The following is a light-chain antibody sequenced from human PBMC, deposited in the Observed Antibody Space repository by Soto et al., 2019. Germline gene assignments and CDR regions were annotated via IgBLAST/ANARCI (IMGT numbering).Light chain of an antibody. CDR1: SSNIGNNA. J-gene: IGLJ3*02. CDR3: AAWDDTLKGPV. Sequence: QSVLTQPPSVSEAPRQRVTIPCSGSSSNIGNNAVTWYQQLPGKAPKLLIYYDDLLPSGVSDRFSGSRSGTSASLAIRGLQSEDEADYYCAAWDDTLKGPVFGGGTKLTVL. V-gene: IGLV1-36*01. CDR2: YDD.